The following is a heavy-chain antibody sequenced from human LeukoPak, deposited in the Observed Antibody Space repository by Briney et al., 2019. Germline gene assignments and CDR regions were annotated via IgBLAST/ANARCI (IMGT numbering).Heavy chain of an antibody. CDR3: ARDPAAWDY. Sequence: SGGSLRLSCAASTFTFGNYWMSWVRQAPGKGLEWVANIKEDGGEEYYVDSVKGRFTISRDNTKNSLYLQMNSLRAEDTAVYYCARDPAAWDYWGQGTLVTVSS. J-gene: IGHJ4*02. D-gene: IGHD6-13*01. V-gene: IGHV3-7*01. CDR2: IKEDGGEE. CDR1: TFTFGNYW.